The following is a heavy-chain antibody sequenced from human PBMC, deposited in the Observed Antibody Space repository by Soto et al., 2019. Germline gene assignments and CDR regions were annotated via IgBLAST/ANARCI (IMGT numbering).Heavy chain of an antibody. V-gene: IGHV3-30*15. CDR1: GFTFTSYA. CDR3: ARDRLRLGELSLIGYFDY. J-gene: IGHJ4*02. CDR2: ISYDGINE. D-gene: IGHD3-16*02. Sequence: QVQLVESGGRVVQPGRSLRLSFEASGFTFTSYAMHWVRQAPGKGLEWVAVISYDGINEYYADSVKGRFTISRDNSKTTLCLQMSILRVEDTAVYYCARDRLRLGELSLIGYFDYWGQGTLVTVSS.